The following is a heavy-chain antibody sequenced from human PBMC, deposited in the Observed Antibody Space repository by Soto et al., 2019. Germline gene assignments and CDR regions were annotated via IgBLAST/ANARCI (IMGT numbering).Heavy chain of an antibody. CDR1: GGTFNNYA. Sequence: QVQLVQSGADVKKPGSSVKVSCKASGGTFNNYAISWVRQAPGQGLEWMGGIIPLFGTANYAQKFEGRVQITADKSTDTDYMELSSLKSEDTAVYYCARLIGEGYSGTYALDYWGQGTLVTVSS. CDR2: IIPLFGTA. J-gene: IGHJ4*02. V-gene: IGHV1-69*06. CDR3: ARLIGEGYSGTYALDY. D-gene: IGHD1-26*01.